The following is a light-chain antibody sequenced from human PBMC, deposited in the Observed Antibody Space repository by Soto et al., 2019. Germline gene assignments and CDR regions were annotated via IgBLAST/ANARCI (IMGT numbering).Light chain of an antibody. J-gene: IGKJ1*01. CDR3: LHRSNWFT. CDR2: DAY. CDR1: QSINSY. Sequence: EIVLTQSPATLSLSPGERATLSCRASQSINSYLAWYQQKTGQAPRLLIYDAYHRATGIPARFSGSGSGTDFTLIISSLEPEDFAVYCCLHRSNWFTFGQGTKVEIK. V-gene: IGKV3-11*01.